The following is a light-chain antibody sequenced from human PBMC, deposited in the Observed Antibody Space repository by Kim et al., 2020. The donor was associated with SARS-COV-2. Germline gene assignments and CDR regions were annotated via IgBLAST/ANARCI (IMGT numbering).Light chain of an antibody. CDR3: CSYAGNFTVI. J-gene: IGLJ2*01. CDR2: EGT. Sequence: QSALTQPASVSGSPGQSITFSCTGTSSDIGSYNLVSWYQHHTGKAPKLLIYEGTERPSGVSIRFSGSTSGNTASLTISGLQAEDEADYYCCSYAGNFTVIFGCGTQLTVL. CDR1: SSDIGSYNL. V-gene: IGLV2-23*01.